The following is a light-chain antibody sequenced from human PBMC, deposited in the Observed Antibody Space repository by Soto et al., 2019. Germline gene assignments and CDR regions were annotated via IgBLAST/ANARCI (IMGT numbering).Light chain of an antibody. CDR2: EVT. V-gene: IGLV2-14*01. Sequence: QSALTQPASVSGSPGQSITISCTGTSTDLDSSSFVSWYQQHSGKAPKVVIYEVTNRPSGVSNRFSGAKSGSTASLTISGLQADDEATYFCSSSSASNPWVFGGGTKLTVL. CDR3: SSSSASNPWV. CDR1: STDLDSSSF. J-gene: IGLJ3*02.